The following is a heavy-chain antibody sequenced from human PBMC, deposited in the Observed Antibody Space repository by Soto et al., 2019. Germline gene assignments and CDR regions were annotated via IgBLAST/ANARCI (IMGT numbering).Heavy chain of an antibody. V-gene: IGHV3-21*01. CDR1: GFTFSSYS. Sequence: PGGSLRLSCAASGFTFSSYSMNWVRQAPGKGLEWVSSISSRSSDIYYADSVKGRVTISRDNAKNSLYLQMNSLRAEDTAVYYCASIGIWGQGTLVTVSS. J-gene: IGHJ4*02. CDR3: ASIGI. D-gene: IGHD3-16*02. CDR2: ISSRSSDI.